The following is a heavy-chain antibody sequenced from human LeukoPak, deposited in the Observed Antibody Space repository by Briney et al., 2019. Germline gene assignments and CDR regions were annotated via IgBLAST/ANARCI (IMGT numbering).Heavy chain of an antibody. CDR1: GYSFTSYW. J-gene: IGHJ6*02. CDR3: ARLVSEWFLEWNYYYGMDV. D-gene: IGHD3-3*01. Sequence: RGESLKISCKGSGYSFTSYWIGWVRQMPGKGLEWMGIIYPGDSDTRYSPSFQGQVTISADKSISTAYLQWSSLKASDTAMYYCARLVSEWFLEWNYYYGMDVWGQGTTVTVSS. CDR2: IYPGDSDT. V-gene: IGHV5-51*01.